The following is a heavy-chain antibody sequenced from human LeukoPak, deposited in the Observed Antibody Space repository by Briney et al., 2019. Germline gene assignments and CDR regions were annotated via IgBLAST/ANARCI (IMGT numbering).Heavy chain of an antibody. Sequence: PSETLSLTCTASGGSISSGSYYWSWIRQPAGKGLEWIGRIYTSGSTNYNPSLKSRVTISVDTSKNQFSLKLSSVTAADTAVYYCARWLGYCSSTSCYSWFDPWGQGTLVTVSS. CDR1: GGSISSGSYY. V-gene: IGHV4-61*02. J-gene: IGHJ5*02. CDR3: ARWLGYCSSTSCYSWFDP. CDR2: IYTSGST. D-gene: IGHD2-2*02.